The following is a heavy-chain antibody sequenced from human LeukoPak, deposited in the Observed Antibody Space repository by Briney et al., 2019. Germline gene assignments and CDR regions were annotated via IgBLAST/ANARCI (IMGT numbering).Heavy chain of an antibody. D-gene: IGHD1-26*01. V-gene: IGHV3-7*03. CDR3: AKEGSGRYDY. CDR2: IKQDGSEK. J-gene: IGHJ4*02. CDR1: GFTFSSYW. Sequence: GGSLRLSCAASGFTFSSYWMSWVRQAPGKGLEWVANIKQDGSEKYYVDSVKGRFTISRDNSKNSLYLQMNSLRAEDTALYYCAKEGSGRYDYWGQGTLVTVSS.